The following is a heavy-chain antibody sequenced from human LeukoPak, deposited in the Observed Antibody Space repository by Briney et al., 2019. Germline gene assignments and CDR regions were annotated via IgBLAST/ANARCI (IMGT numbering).Heavy chain of an antibody. CDR3: ARDRPAPHFDWLLSDYYYYGMDV. J-gene: IGHJ6*02. V-gene: IGHV3-48*03. CDR2: ISSSGSTI. CDR1: GFTFSSYE. Sequence: GGSLRLSCAASGFTFSSYEMNWVRQAPGKGLEWVSYISSSGSTIYYADSVKGRFTISRDNAKNSLYLQMNSLRAEDTAVHYCARDRPAPHFDWLLSDYYYYGMDVWGQGTTVTVSS. D-gene: IGHD3-9*01.